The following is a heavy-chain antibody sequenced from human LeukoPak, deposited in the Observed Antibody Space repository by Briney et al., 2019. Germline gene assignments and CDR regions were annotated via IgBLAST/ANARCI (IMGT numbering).Heavy chain of an antibody. CDR1: GGSISSGSYY. J-gene: IGHJ4*02. Sequence: NPSQTLSLTCTVSGGSISSGSYYWSWIRQPAGKGLEWIGRIYTSGSTNYNPSLKSRVTISVDTSKNQFSLKLSSVTAADTAVYYCARKQGSTSAIDYWGQGTLVTVSS. V-gene: IGHV4-61*02. CDR3: ARKQGSTSAIDY. D-gene: IGHD2-2*01. CDR2: IYTSGST.